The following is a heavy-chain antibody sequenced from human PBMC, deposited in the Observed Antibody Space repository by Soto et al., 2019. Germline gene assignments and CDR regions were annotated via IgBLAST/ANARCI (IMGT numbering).Heavy chain of an antibody. V-gene: IGHV2-5*01. D-gene: IGHD2-15*01. CDR2: IYWNDDK. CDR1: GFSLSTSGVG. Sequence: SGLTLVNPTQTLTLTCTFSGFSLSTSGVGVGWIRQPPVKALEWLALIYWNDDKRYSPSLKSRLTITKDTSKNKVDLTMTNMNPVDTATYYCAHNRCSGGSCYDNGFDPWGQGTLVTVSS. J-gene: IGHJ5*01. CDR3: AHNRCSGGSCYDNGFDP.